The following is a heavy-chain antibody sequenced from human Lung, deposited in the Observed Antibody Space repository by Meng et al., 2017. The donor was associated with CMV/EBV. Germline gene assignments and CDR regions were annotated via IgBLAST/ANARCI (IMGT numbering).Heavy chain of an antibody. Sequence: ASVKVSCKASGYTFNGYNMHWVRHAPGQGLEWMGWINPNSGGTNYEQRFQGRVTLTIDTSIRTAYMELSRLKSDDMAVYFCARLFHTILGTGYYYGMDVWGQGTTVTVSS. CDR1: GYTFNGYN. V-gene: IGHV1-2*02. D-gene: IGHD3/OR15-3a*01. CDR3: ARLFHTILGTGYYYGMDV. CDR2: INPNSGGT. J-gene: IGHJ6*02.